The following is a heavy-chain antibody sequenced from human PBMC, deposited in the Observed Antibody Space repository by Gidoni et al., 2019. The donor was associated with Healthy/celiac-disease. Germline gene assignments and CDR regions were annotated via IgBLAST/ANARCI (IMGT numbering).Heavy chain of an antibody. CDR2: IIPIFGTA. Sequence: QVQLVQSGAEVKKPGSSVKVSCKASGGTFSYAISWVRQAPGQGLEWMGGIIPIFGTANYAQKFQGRVTITADESTSTAYMELSSLRSEDTAVYYCARGGGSSGRSIYWFDPWGQGTLVTVSS. CDR1: GGTFSYA. V-gene: IGHV1-69*01. J-gene: IGHJ5*02. D-gene: IGHD3-22*01. CDR3: ARGGGSSGRSIYWFDP.